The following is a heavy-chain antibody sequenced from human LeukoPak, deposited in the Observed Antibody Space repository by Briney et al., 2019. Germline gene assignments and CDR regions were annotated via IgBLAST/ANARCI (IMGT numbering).Heavy chain of an antibody. CDR2: ISSSSSCI. CDR3: ARGYSYYYNGMDV. V-gene: IGHV3-21*01. J-gene: IGHJ6*02. Sequence: GGSLRLSCAASGFTFSSYSMNWVRQAPGKGLEWVSSISSSSSCIFYADSVKGRSTISRDNAKNSLFVQMNSLRAEDTGVYYCARGYSYYYNGMDVWGQGTTVTVS. D-gene: IGHD2-15*01. CDR1: GFTFSSYS.